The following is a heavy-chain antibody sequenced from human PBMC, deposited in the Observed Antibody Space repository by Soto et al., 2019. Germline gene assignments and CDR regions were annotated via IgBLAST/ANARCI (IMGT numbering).Heavy chain of an antibody. J-gene: IGHJ4*02. CDR3: ARDLGGWPDY. CDR1: GYTFTSYD. V-gene: IGHV1-3*01. D-gene: IGHD2-15*01. CDR2: VNAGNGNT. Sequence: ASVKVSCKASGYTFTSYDINWVRQAPGQRLEWMGWVNAGNGNTKYSQKFQGRVTITRDTSASTAYMELSSLRSEDTAVYYCARDLGGWPDYWGQGTLVTVSS.